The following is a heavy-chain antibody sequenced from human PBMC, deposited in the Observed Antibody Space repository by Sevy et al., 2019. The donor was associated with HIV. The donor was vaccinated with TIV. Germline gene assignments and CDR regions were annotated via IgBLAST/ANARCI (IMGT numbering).Heavy chain of an antibody. CDR3: ARDSTTRPRVLDY. Sequence: SETLSLTCSVSGGSISSYFWTWVRQSPGKGLEWIGNIYFTGNTDYSPSLKRRVTLSLATSKSQFSLTLKSVTAADTAIYFCARDSTTRPRVLDYWGQGTLVTVSS. D-gene: IGHD1-1*01. CDR1: GGSISSYF. J-gene: IGHJ4*02. V-gene: IGHV4-59*01. CDR2: IYFTGNT.